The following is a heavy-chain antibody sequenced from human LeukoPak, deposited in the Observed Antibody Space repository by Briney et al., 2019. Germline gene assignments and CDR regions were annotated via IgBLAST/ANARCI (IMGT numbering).Heavy chain of an antibody. D-gene: IGHD6-6*01. CDR1: GYTFTCYY. CDR3: ARDGVARPEYDY. J-gene: IGHJ4*02. V-gene: IGHV1-2*02. CDR2: INPNSGGT. Sequence: SVKVSCKASGYTFTCYYMHWVRQAPGQGLEWMGWINPNSGGTNYAQKFQGRVTMTRDTSISTAYMELSRLRSDDTAVYYCARDGVARPEYDYWGQGTLVTVSS.